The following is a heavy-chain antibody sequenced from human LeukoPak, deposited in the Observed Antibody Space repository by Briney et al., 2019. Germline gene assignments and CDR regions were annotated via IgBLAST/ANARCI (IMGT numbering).Heavy chain of an antibody. CDR1: GGSISSISYY. CDR2: IYYSGST. CDR3: ATRHPDGAFDI. J-gene: IGHJ3*02. V-gene: IGHV4-39*01. Sequence: SETLSLTCILAGGSISSISYYWGWIRQPPGKGLEWIGSIYYSGSTYYNPSLRSRVTISVDTSKNQFSLKLSSVTAADTAVYYCATRHPDGAFDIWGQGTMVTVSS.